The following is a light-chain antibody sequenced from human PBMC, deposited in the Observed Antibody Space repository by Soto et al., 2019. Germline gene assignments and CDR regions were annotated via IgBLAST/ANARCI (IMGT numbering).Light chain of an antibody. J-gene: IGLJ3*02. V-gene: IGLV1-40*01. Sequence: QSVLTQPPSVSGAPGQRVTIYCTGSSSNIGAAYDVQWHHQLPGTAPKLLIYANTNRPSGVPDRFSGSKSGTSASLAITGLQAEGEADYYCQSYGRSLSGSRVFGAGTKVTVL. CDR1: SSNIGAAYD. CDR2: ANT. CDR3: QSYGRSLSGSRV.